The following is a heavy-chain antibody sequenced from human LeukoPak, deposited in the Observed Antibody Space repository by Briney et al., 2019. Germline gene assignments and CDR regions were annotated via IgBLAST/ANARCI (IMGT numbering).Heavy chain of an antibody. V-gene: IGHV4-30-4*01. CDR2: SGNT. CDR3: ATYYAGRGGSGY. D-gene: IGHD3-10*01. CDR1: GASISSGAYH. Sequence: SETLSLTCTVSGASISSGAYHWSWIRQPPGKGLEWIGYSGNTDYNPSLNSRVTISVDTSKNQLSLRLSSVTTADTAVYFRATYYAGRGGSGYWGQGTLVTVSS. J-gene: IGHJ4*02.